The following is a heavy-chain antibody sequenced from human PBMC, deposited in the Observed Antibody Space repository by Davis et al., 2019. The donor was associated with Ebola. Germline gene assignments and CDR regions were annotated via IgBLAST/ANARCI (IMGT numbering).Heavy chain of an antibody. V-gene: IGHV1-18*04. J-gene: IGHJ6*04. CDR1: GYTFTNYG. CDR2: ISANNGNT. CDR3: AREPINYYHGMDV. Sequence: ASVKVSCKTSGYTFTNYGISWVRQAPGQGLEWMGWISANNGNTNNAQKFQGRVTMTGDTSIATAYMEVSSLRSDDTAVFYCAREPINYYHGMDVWGTGTTVTVSS.